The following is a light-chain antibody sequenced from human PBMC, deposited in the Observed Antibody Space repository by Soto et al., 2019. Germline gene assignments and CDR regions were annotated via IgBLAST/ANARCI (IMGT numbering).Light chain of an antibody. CDR2: GAS. CDR1: QSLTSTY. Sequence: EIVLTQSPGTLSLSPGERATLSCRASQSLTSTYLAWYQQKPGQAPRLLIYGASSRATGIPDRFSGSGSGTDFSLTISRLAPEDFAVEYCQQYESSSPSCTFGEGTKLEIK. V-gene: IGKV3-20*01. J-gene: IGKJ2*02. CDR3: QQYESSSPSCT.